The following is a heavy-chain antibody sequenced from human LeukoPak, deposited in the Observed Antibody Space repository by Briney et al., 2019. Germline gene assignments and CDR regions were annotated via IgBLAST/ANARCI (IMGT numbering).Heavy chain of an antibody. CDR1: GFTFDDYA. J-gene: IGHJ6*03. D-gene: IGHD6-13*01. CDR2: ISSSSSYI. V-gene: IGHV3-21*01. Sequence: PGGSLRLSCAASGFTFDDYAMHWVRQAPGKGLEWVSSISSSSSYISYADSVKGRFTISRDNAKNSLYLQMNSLRAEDTAVYYCARARYFIAAADTQSSNYYYYYMDVWGKGTTVTVSS. CDR3: ARARYFIAAADTQSSNYYYYYMDV.